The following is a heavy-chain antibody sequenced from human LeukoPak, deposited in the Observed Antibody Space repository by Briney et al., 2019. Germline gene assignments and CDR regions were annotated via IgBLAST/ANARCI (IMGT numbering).Heavy chain of an antibody. CDR2: ISAYNGNT. Sequence: ASVKVSCKASDYTFTSHGLSWVRQAPGQGLEWMGWISAYNGNTNYAQKLQGRVTMTTDTSTSTAYMELRSLRSDDTAVYYCAREINYNWFDPWGQGTLVTVSS. J-gene: IGHJ5*02. CDR1: DYTFTSHG. CDR3: AREINYNWFDP. D-gene: IGHD1-20*01. V-gene: IGHV1-18*01.